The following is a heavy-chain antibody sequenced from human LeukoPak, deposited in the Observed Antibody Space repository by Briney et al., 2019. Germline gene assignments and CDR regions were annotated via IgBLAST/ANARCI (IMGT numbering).Heavy chain of an antibody. V-gene: IGHV7-4-1*02. CDR3: ARVFDPRYLVDNY. J-gene: IGHJ4*02. CDR2: IATNTGKP. Sequence: GWIATNTGKPTYAQGFTGRFVFSLDTSVSTAYLQISSLKAEDTAVYYCARVFDPRYLVDNYWGQGTLVTVSS. D-gene: IGHD2-15*01.